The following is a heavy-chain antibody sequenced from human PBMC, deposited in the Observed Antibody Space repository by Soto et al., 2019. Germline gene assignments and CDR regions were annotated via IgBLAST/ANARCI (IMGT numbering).Heavy chain of an antibody. CDR2: IYYSGST. D-gene: IGHD5-12*01. J-gene: IGHJ6*02. CDR1: GGSISSYY. V-gene: IGHV4-59*01. Sequence: PSETLSLTCTVSGGSISSYYWSWIRQPPGKGLEWIGYIYYSGSTNYNPSLKSRVTISVDTSKNQFSLKLSSVTAADTAVYYCARDRGYGGNSGLYYYYGMDVWGQGTTVTVSS. CDR3: ARDRGYGGNSGLYYYYGMDV.